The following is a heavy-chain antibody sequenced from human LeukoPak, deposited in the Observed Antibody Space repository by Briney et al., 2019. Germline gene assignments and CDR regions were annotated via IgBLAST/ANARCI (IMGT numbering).Heavy chain of an antibody. D-gene: IGHD3-3*01. CDR3: ARDCRSYYDFWSGYHDAFDI. J-gene: IGHJ3*02. CDR1: GGTFSSYA. V-gene: IGHV1-69*13. Sequence: SVKVSCKASGGTFSSYAISWVRQAPGQGLEWMGGIIPIFGTASYAQKFQGRVTITADESTSTAYMELSSLRSEDTAVYYCARDCRSYYDFWSGYHDAFDIWGQGTMVTVSS. CDR2: IIPIFGTA.